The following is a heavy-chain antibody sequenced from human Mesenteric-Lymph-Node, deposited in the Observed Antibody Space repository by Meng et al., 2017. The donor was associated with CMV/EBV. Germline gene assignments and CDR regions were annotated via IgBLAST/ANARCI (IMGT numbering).Heavy chain of an antibody. V-gene: IGHV3-7*01. CDR3: AREATQQLGSTSWFPAFDY. CDR2: INQDGSEK. D-gene: IGHD6-13*01. CDR1: GFTFRWSW. J-gene: IGHJ4*02. Sequence: GESLKISCAASGFTFRWSWMSWVRQAPGKGLEWVANINQDGSEKHYVDSVKGRFTVSRDNAKNSLYVHMNSLRVEDTAVYYCAREATQQLGSTSWFPAFDYWGQGAQVTVSS.